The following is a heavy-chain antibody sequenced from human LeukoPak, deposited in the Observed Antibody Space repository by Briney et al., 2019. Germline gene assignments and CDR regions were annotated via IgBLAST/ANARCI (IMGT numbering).Heavy chain of an antibody. CDR3: ARGSTMIPDAFDI. J-gene: IGHJ3*02. D-gene: IGHD3-22*01. Sequence: PGGSLRLSCAASGFTFSSYWMHWVRQAPGKGLVWVSRINTNGSSTSYADSVKGRFTISRDNAKNTLYLQMNSLRAGDTAVYCARGSTMIPDAFDIWGQGTMVTVSS. V-gene: IGHV3-74*01. CDR1: GFTFSSYW. CDR2: INTNGSST.